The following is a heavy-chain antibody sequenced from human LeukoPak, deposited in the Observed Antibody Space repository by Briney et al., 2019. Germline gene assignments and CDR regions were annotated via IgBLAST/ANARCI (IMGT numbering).Heavy chain of an antibody. D-gene: IGHD4-17*01. V-gene: IGHV3-7*01. CDR1: AFTFSRYW. CDR3: GTETTVTTS. J-gene: IGHJ4*02. Sequence: GGSLRLSCEASAFTFSRYWMSWVRQAPGKGLEWVANIRQDGNEEYYVDSVKGRFTISRDHAKNSLYLQMNNLRVEDTAVYYCGTETTVTTSWGQGTLVTVSS. CDR2: IRQDGNEE.